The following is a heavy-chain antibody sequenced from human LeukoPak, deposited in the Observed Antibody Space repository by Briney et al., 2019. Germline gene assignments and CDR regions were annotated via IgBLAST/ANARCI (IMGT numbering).Heavy chain of an antibody. CDR2: ISWNSGSI. CDR1: GFTFDDYA. V-gene: IGHV3-9*01. CDR3: AGDYYYYGMDV. Sequence: GGSLRLSCAASGFTFDDYAMHWVRHAPGEGLERVSGISWNSGSIGYADSVKGRFTISRDNAKNSLYLQMNSLRAEDTALYYCAGDYYYYGMDVWGQGTTVTVSS. J-gene: IGHJ6*02.